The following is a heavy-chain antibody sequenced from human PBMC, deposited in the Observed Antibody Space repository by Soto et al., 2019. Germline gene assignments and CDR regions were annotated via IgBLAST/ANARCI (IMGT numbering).Heavy chain of an antibody. CDR1: GFTFSSYG. Sequence: GGSLRLSCAASGFTFSSYGMHWVRQAPGKGLEWVAVISYDGSNKYYADSVKGRFTISRDNSKNTLYLQMNSLRAEDTAVYYCANDLGVPAAIAFDDWGQGTLVTVS. D-gene: IGHD2-2*01. CDR2: ISYDGSNK. J-gene: IGHJ4*02. V-gene: IGHV3-30*18. CDR3: ANDLGVPAAIAFDD.